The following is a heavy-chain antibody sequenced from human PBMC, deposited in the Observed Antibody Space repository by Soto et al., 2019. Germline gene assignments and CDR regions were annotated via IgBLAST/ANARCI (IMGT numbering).Heavy chain of an antibody. J-gene: IGHJ4*02. CDR1: GGSISSSSYY. CDR2: IYYSGST. CDR3: ARNIGYRFDY. Sequence: SETLSLTCTVSGGSISSSSYYWGWIRQPPGKGLEWIGSIYYSGSTYYNPSLKSRVTISVDTSKNQFSLKLSSVTAADTAVYYCARNIGYRFDYWGQGTLVTVSS. D-gene: IGHD5-18*01. V-gene: IGHV4-39*01.